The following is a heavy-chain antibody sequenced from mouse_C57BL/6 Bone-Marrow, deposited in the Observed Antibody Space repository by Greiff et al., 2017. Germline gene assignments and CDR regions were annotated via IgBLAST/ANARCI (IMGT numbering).Heavy chain of an antibody. J-gene: IGHJ3*01. V-gene: IGHV1-66*01. CDR1: GYSFTSYY. Sequence: QVQLQQSGPELVKPGASVKISCKASGYSFTSYYIHWVKQRPGQGLEWIGWIYPGSGNTKYNEKFKGKAPLTADTSSSTAYMQLSSLTSEDSAVYYCARDYHYYGSSYEGFAYWGQGTLVTVSA. D-gene: IGHD1-1*01. CDR2: IYPGSGNT. CDR3: ARDYHYYGSSYEGFAY.